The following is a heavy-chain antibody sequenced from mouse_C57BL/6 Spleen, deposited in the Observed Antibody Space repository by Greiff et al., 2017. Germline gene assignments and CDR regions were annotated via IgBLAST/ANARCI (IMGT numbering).Heavy chain of an antibody. CDR2: IYPGDGDT. V-gene: IGHV1-82*01. CDR3: ARRGFDY. Sequence: QVQLQQSGPELVKPGASVKISCKASGYAFSSSWMNWVKQRPGKGLEWIGRIYPGDGDTNYNGKFKGKATLTAGKSSSPAYMQLSSLTSEDSAVYFCARRGFDYWGQGTTLTVSS. CDR1: GYAFSSSW. J-gene: IGHJ2*01.